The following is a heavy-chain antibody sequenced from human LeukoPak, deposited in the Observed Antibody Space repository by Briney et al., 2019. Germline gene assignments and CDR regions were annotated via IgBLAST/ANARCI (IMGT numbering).Heavy chain of an antibody. D-gene: IGHD3-10*01. J-gene: IGHJ4*02. CDR1: GGSFNYY. CDR2: INQSGIT. V-gene: IGHV4-34*01. Sequence: SETLSLTCAVYGGSFNYYWSWIRQPPGKGLEWIGDINQSGITNYDPSLKSRVTISIDTSKNQLSLKVTSVTAADPAVYYCARGSHRAWEVLLDWGQGTLVTVSS. CDR3: ARGSHRAWEVLLD.